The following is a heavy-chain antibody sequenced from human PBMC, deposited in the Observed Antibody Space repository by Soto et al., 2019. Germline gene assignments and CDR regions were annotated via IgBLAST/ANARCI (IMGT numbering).Heavy chain of an antibody. CDR1: GFTFSNYA. J-gene: IGHJ4*02. V-gene: IGHV3-30*18. D-gene: IGHD1-1*01. Sequence: PGGSLRLSCAASGFTFSNYAMHWVRQAPGKGLEWVALKSYDGNNEYYTDSVKGRFTISRDNSKNTLFLQMNSPRPEDTAVYYCAKVKGVFNWATSYFDYWGQGALVTVSS. CDR2: KSYDGNNE. CDR3: AKVKGVFNWATSYFDY.